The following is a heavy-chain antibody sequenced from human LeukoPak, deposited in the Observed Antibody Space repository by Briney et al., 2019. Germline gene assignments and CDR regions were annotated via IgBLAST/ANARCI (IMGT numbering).Heavy chain of an antibody. D-gene: IGHD6-13*01. CDR3: ARGVAAAGTLDP. CDR2: INHSGST. V-gene: IGHV4-34*01. Sequence: NPSETLSLTCAVYGGSFSGYYWSWIRQPPGKGLEWTGEINHSGSTNYNPSLKSRVTISVDTSKNQFSLKLSSVTAADTAVYYCARGVAAAGTLDPWGQGTLVTVSS. J-gene: IGHJ5*02. CDR1: GGSFSGYY.